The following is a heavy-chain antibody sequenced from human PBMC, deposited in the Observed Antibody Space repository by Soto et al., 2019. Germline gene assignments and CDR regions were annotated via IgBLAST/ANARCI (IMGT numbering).Heavy chain of an antibody. V-gene: IGHV5-10-1*01. CDR1: GYSFTSYW. CDR2: IDPSDAYT. Sequence: PGESLKISCKGSGYSFTSYWISWGRQMPGKGLEWMGRIDPSDAYTNYSTSFQGHVTISADKSISTAYLQWSSLKASDTAMYYCARHSPIVVVTAGGSWFDPWGQGTLGTVSS. CDR3: ARHSPIVVVTAGGSWFDP. J-gene: IGHJ5*02. D-gene: IGHD2-21*02.